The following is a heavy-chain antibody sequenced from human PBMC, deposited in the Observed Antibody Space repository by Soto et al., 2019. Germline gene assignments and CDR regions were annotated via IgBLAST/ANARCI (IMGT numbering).Heavy chain of an antibody. CDR2: ISGGGSST. CDR3: AKVPAYDYVWGTYYYFDY. Sequence: PGGSLRLSCAASGFTFSNYAMSWVRQAPGKGLGWVSSISGGGSSTYYADSVRGRFTISRDNSKNTIYLQMNSLRAEDTAVYYSAKVPAYDYVWGTYYYFDYWGLGALVTVSS. D-gene: IGHD3-16*01. J-gene: IGHJ4*02. V-gene: IGHV3-23*01. CDR1: GFTFSNYA.